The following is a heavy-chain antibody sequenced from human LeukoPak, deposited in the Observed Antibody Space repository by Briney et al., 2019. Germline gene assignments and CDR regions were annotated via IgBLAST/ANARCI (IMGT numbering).Heavy chain of an antibody. Sequence: SETLSLTCAVSGGSISSNTYYWGWIRQPPGKGLEWIGSIYYSGSTYYNPSLKSRVTISVDTSKNQFSLKLSSVTAADTAVYYCARDYQGGYGDKTVDYWGQGTLVTVSS. CDR2: IYYSGST. CDR1: GGSISSNTYY. D-gene: IGHD5-18*01. CDR3: ARDYQGGYGDKTVDY. V-gene: IGHV4-39*07. J-gene: IGHJ4*02.